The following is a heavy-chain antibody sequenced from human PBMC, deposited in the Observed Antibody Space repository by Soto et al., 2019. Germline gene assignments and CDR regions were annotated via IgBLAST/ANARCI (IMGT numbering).Heavy chain of an antibody. J-gene: IGHJ4*02. CDR3: ARWNGYGDS. Sequence: PGGSLRLSCAASGFSISTYGVTWVRQAPGKGLEWVSGFSGSSGNTYYADSVKGRFTISRDNSKNTVYLQMNSLRAEDTAVYYCARWNGYGDSWGQGTLVTVFS. CDR2: FSGSSGNT. V-gene: IGHV3-23*01. CDR1: GFSISTYG. D-gene: IGHD1-1*01.